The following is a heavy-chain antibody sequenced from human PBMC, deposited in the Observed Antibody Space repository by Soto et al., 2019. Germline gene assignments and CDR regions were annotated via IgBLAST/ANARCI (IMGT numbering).Heavy chain of an antibody. D-gene: IGHD4-17*01. V-gene: IGHV4-34*01. CDR2: INHSGST. Sequence: ETLSLTCAVYGGSFSGYYWSWIRQPPGKGLEWIGEINHSGSTNYNPSLKSRVTISVDTSKNQFSLKLSSVTAADTAVYYCARGKKMTPVTTLDYWGQGTLVTVSS. CDR1: GGSFSGYY. CDR3: ARGKKMTPVTTLDY. J-gene: IGHJ4*02.